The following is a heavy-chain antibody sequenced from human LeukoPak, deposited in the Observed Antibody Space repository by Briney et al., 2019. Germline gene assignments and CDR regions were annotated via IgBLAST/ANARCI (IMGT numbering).Heavy chain of an antibody. J-gene: IGHJ4*02. CDR1: GFTFSSYW. V-gene: IGHV3-74*01. Sequence: PGGSLRLSCAASGFTFSSYWMHWVRQAPGKGLVWVSRINTDGSSTSYADSVKGRFTISRDNAKNTLYLQMNSLRAEDTAVYYCARGSRRGTVTLDYWGQGTLVTVSS. CDR3: ARGSRRGTVTLDY. D-gene: IGHD4-17*01. CDR2: INTDGSST.